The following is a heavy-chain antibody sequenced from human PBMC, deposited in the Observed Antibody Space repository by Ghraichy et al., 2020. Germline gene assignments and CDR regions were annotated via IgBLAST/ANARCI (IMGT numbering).Heavy chain of an antibody. CDR3: ARGRRAGGICYGTFCSNYYYMDV. CDR1: GGSFSDYY. D-gene: IGHD2-8*02. V-gene: IGHV4-34*01. Sequence: SETLSLTCAVYGGSFSDYYSIWIRPPPGRGLEWIGEINHIGSANFNPSLKSRVTMSIDTSKNQFSLSLSSVTAADTAVYYCARGRRAGGICYGTFCSNYYYMDVWGKGTTVTVSS. CDR2: INHIGSA. J-gene: IGHJ6*03.